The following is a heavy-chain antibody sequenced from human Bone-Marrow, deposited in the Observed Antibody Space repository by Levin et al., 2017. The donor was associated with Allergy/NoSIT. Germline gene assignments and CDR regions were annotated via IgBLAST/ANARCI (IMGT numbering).Heavy chain of an antibody. CDR3: AREGTPQSWDY. D-gene: IGHD1-14*01. CDR1: GGSISSSPYY. V-gene: IGHV4-39*07. Sequence: SETLSLTCTVSGGSISSSPYYWVWIRQPPGTGLEWIGSIYYIGNTYYNPSLKSRATISVDTSKNQFSLKLSSVTAADTAVYYCAREGTPQSWDYWGQGSLVRVSS. J-gene: IGHJ4*02. CDR2: IYYIGNT.